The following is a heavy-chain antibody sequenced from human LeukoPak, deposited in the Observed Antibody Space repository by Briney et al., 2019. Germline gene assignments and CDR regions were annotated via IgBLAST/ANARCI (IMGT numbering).Heavy chain of an antibody. V-gene: IGHV4-39*01. D-gene: IGHD6-13*01. CDR1: GGSISSSYKY. Sequence: SETLSLTCAVSGGSISSSYKYWGWVRQPPGRGLEWIGSIYYSGTTYYNPSLKSRVTISVDTSKNQFSLKLTSVTAADTAVYYCARSTAAEGPTHNWFDPWGQGTLVTVSS. CDR3: ARSTAAEGPTHNWFDP. J-gene: IGHJ5*02. CDR2: IYYSGTT.